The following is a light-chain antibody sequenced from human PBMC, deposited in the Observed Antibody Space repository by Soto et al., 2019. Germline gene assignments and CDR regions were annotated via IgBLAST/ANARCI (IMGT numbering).Light chain of an antibody. Sequence: DIQMTQSPSTLSASVGDTVTITCRASQTISGWLAWYQQRPGKAPNLLVVDASTSGSGVPSRFSGSGSGTTFTLAISSLQSDDFATYCSLQNNGYYWTFGQETKVAIK. CDR3: LQNNGYYWT. CDR2: DAS. V-gene: IGKV1-5*01. J-gene: IGKJ1*01. CDR1: QTISGW.